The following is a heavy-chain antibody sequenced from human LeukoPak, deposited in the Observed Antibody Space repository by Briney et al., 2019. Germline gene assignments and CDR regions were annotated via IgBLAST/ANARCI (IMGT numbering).Heavy chain of an antibody. CDR1: GFTFSSYG. D-gene: IGHD3-3*01. Sequence: GGSLRLSCAAPGFTFSSYGMHWVRQAPGKGLEWVAFIRYDGSNKYYADSVKGRFTISRDNSKNTLYLQMNSLRAEDTAVYYCANLGNYDFWSGYPTFDYWGQGTLVTVSS. J-gene: IGHJ4*02. CDR2: IRYDGSNK. CDR3: ANLGNYDFWSGYPTFDY. V-gene: IGHV3-30*02.